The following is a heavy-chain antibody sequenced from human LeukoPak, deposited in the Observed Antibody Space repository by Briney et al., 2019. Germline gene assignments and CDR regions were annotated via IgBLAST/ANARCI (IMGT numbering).Heavy chain of an antibody. J-gene: IGHJ2*01. CDR2: ISSSSYI. Sequence: PGGSLRLSCAASGFTFSSYSMNWVRQAPGKGLEWVSSISSSSYIYYADSVKGRFTISRDNAKNSLYLQMNSLRAEDTAVYYCARVSLLEWPGFDLWGRGTLVTVFS. CDR1: GFTFSSYS. D-gene: IGHD3-3*01. V-gene: IGHV3-21*04. CDR3: ARVSLLEWPGFDL.